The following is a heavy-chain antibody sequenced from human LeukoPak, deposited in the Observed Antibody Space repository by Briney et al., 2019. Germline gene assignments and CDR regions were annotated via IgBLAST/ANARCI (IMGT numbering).Heavy chain of an antibody. CDR3: AKRSRLDYDFWSGYYTDYYGMDV. V-gene: IGHV3-23*01. Sequence: PGGSLRLSCAASGFTFSSYAMSWVRQAPGKGLEWVSAISGSGGSTYYADSVKGRFTISRDNSKNTLYLQMNSLRAEDTAVYYCAKRSRLDYDFWSGYYTDYYGMDVWGQGTTVTVSS. CDR1: GFTFSSYA. J-gene: IGHJ6*02. CDR2: ISGSGGST. D-gene: IGHD3-3*01.